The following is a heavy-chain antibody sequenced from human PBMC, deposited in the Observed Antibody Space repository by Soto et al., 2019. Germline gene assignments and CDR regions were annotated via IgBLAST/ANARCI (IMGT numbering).Heavy chain of an antibody. CDR2: ISGSGGST. Sequence: EVQLLESGGGLLQPGGSLRLSCAASGFTFSSYAMSWVRQDPGKWLEWVSAISGSGGSTYYADSVKGRFTISRDNSKNTLSLQMTSLTAEDTAVYYCARRSSGWYFDYWGQGTLVTVSS. J-gene: IGHJ4*02. CDR3: ARRSSGWYFDY. V-gene: IGHV3-23*01. CDR1: GFTFSSYA. D-gene: IGHD6-19*01.